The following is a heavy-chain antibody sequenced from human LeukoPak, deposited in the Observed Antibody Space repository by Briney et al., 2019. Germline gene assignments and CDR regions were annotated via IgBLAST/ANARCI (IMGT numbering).Heavy chain of an antibody. CDR2: IYYSGST. V-gene: IGHV4-39*01. D-gene: IGHD2-21*01. J-gene: IGHJ4*02. Sequence: SETLSLTCTVSGGSISSSSYYWGWIRQPPGKGLEWIGSIYYSGSTYYNPSLKSRVTISVDTSKNQFSLKLSSVTAADTAVYYCAGQGNSGIDYWGQGTLVTVSS. CDR3: AGQGNSGIDY. CDR1: GGSISSSSYY.